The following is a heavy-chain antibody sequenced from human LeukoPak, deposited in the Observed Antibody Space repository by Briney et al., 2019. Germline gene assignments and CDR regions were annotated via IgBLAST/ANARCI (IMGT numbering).Heavy chain of an antibody. J-gene: IGHJ4*02. V-gene: IGHV4-31*03. CDR3: ARGISYGFVY. CDR2: IYYSVST. CDR1: GGSITSGGYY. D-gene: IGHD5-18*01. Sequence: KTSETLSLTCTVFGGSITSGGYYWSWIRQHPGKGLEWIGYIYYSVSTYYNPSLKSRVTIPIDTSKKQFSLDLNSVTAADTAVYYCARGISYGFVYWGQGTLVTVSS.